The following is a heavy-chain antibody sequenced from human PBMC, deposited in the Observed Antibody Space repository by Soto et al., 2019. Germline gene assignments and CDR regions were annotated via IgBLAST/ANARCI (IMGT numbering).Heavy chain of an antibody. Sequence: QVQLVESGRGVVQPGTSLRLSCAASGSTFSNYGMHWVRQAPGKGLEWVAVVWYDGTTKFYPDSVKGRFTISRDNSNNTLYLQMNSLRVDDTAVYYCATVDNYYGSVFWGQGTLVTVSS. D-gene: IGHD3-10*01. J-gene: IGHJ4*02. CDR3: ATVDNYYGSVF. V-gene: IGHV3-33*01. CDR1: GSTFSNYG. CDR2: VWYDGTTK.